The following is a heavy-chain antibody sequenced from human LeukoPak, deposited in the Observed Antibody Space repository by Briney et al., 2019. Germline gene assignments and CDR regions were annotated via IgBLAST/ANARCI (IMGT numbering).Heavy chain of an antibody. CDR1: GGTFSSYA. CDR2: IIPIFGTA. D-gene: IGHD5-24*01. Sequence: GSSVKVSCKATGGTFSSYAISWVRQAPGQGLEWMGGIIPIFGTANYAQKFQGRVTITADESTSTAYMELSSLRSEDTAVYYCARDAKRWLPREEWISFDYWGRGTLVTVSS. J-gene: IGHJ4*02. V-gene: IGHV1-69*01. CDR3: ARDAKRWLPREEWISFDY.